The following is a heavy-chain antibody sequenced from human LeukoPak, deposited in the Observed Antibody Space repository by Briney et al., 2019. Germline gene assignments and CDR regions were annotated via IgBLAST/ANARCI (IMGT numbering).Heavy chain of an antibody. V-gene: IGHV1-8*02. CDR2: MNPNSGNT. CDR3: ARGHYDILTEYYFDY. J-gene: IGHJ4*02. D-gene: IGHD3-9*01. Sequence: ASVKVSCKASGGTFSSYAISWVRQATGQGLEWMGWMNPNSGNTGYAQKFQGRVTMTRNTSISTAYMELSSLRSEDTAVYYCARGHYDILTEYYFDYWGQGTLVTVSS. CDR1: GGTFSSYA.